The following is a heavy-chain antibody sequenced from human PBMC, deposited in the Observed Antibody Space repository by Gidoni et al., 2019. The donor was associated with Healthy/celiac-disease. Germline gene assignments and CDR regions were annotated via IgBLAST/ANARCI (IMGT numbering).Heavy chain of an antibody. CDR1: GGSCSGYY. CDR2: INHSGST. Sequence: QVQLQQWGAGLLKPSETLSLTCAVYGGSCSGYYWRWIRQPPGKGLEWIGEINHSGSTNYNPSLKSRVTISVDTSKNQFSLKLSSVTAADTAVYYCARVYPVMFRYFLSDPWGQGTLVTVSS. CDR3: ARVYPVMFRYFLSDP. D-gene: IGHD3-9*01. V-gene: IGHV4-34*01. J-gene: IGHJ5*02.